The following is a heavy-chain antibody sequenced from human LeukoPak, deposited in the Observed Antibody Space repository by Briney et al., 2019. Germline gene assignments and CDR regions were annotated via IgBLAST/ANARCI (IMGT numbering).Heavy chain of an antibody. Sequence: PGGSLRLSCAASGFTFSSYAMHWVRQAPGKGLEWVAVISYDGSNKYYADSVKGRFTISRDNSKNTLYLQMNSLRAEDTAVYYCAKGVTYYDILTGSDYWGQGTLVTVSS. CDR3: AKGVTYYDILTGSDY. V-gene: IGHV3-30-3*01. CDR1: GFTFSSYA. CDR2: ISYDGSNK. J-gene: IGHJ4*02. D-gene: IGHD3-9*01.